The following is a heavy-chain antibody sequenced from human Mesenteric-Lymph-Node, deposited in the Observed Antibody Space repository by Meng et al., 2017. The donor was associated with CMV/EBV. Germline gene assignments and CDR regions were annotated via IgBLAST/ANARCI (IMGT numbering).Heavy chain of an antibody. Sequence: SGSTFTGYYMHWVRQAPGQGLEWMGRINPNSGGTNYAQKFQGRVTMTRDTSISTAYMELSRLRSDDTAVYYCARIDKPGIAAAGTLWGQGTLVTVSS. J-gene: IGHJ4*02. CDR3: ARIDKPGIAAAGTL. V-gene: IGHV1-2*06. D-gene: IGHD6-13*01. CDR1: GSTFTGYY. CDR2: INPNSGGT.